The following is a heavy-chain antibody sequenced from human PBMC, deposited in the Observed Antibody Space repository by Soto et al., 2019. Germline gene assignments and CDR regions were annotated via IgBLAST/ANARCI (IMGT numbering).Heavy chain of an antibody. Sequence: SETLSLTCTVSGGSISSVGYYWSWIRQHPGKGLELIGYIYYSGSTYYNPSLKSRVTISVDTSKNQFSLKLSSVTAADTAVYYCARNIVVVPAAQGYFFDXWGQGTLVTVSX. J-gene: IGHJ5*02. CDR1: GGSISSVGYY. D-gene: IGHD2-2*01. CDR2: IYYSGST. CDR3: ARNIVVVPAAQGYFFDX. V-gene: IGHV4-31*03.